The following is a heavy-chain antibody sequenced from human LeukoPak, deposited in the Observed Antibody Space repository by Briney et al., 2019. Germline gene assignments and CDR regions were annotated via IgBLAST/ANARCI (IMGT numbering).Heavy chain of an antibody. CDR1: GFTFSSYW. Sequence: GGSLRLSCAASGFTFSSYWMSWVRQAPGKGLEWVANIKQDGSEKFYVDSVKGRFTISRNNAKHSLYLQMNSLRAEDTAVYYCARDLVGSGWGYYFDYCGQGTLVTVSS. D-gene: IGHD6-19*01. J-gene: IGHJ4*02. CDR3: ARDLVGSGWGYYFDY. V-gene: IGHV3-7*01. CDR2: IKQDGSEK.